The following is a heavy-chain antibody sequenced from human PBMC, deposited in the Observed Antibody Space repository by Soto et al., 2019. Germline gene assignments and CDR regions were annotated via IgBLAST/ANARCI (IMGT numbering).Heavy chain of an antibody. CDR2: ISAYNGNT. CDR3: ARDVIAGSATTTFDY. Sequence: GASVKVSCKASGYTFTSYGISWVRQAPGQGLEWMGWISAYNGNTNYAQKLQGRVTMTTDTSTSTAYMELRSLRSDDTAVYYCARDVIAGSATTTFDYWGQGTLVTVSS. J-gene: IGHJ4*02. CDR1: GYTFTSYG. D-gene: IGHD3-16*02. V-gene: IGHV1-18*01.